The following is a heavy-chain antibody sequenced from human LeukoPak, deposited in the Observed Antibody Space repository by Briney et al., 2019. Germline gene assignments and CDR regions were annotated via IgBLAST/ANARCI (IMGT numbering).Heavy chain of an antibody. D-gene: IGHD5-18*01. CDR2: IYSGGST. J-gene: IGHJ5*02. CDR1: GFTVSSNY. Sequence: PGGSLRLSCAASGFTVSSNYMSWVRQAPGKGLEWGTVIYSGGSTYYADSVKGRFTISRDNSKNTLYLQVNSLRAEDTAVYYCARGVSIQGNNWFDPWGQGTLVTVSS. CDR3: ARGVSIQGNNWFDP. V-gene: IGHV3-66*01.